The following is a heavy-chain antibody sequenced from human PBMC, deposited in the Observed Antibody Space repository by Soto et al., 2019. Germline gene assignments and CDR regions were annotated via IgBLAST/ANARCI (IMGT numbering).Heavy chain of an antibody. Sequence: PSETLSLTCAVYGGSFSGYYWCWIRQPPGKGLEWIGEINQSGRTNDNPSLQGRVTISVDTSKNQFSLKLSSVTAADTAVYYCAGPNTHCAGDCYYLDYWGQGTLVTVSS. J-gene: IGHJ4*02. CDR1: GGSFSGYY. CDR3: AGPNTHCAGDCYYLDY. D-gene: IGHD2-21*02. V-gene: IGHV4-34*01. CDR2: INQSGRT.